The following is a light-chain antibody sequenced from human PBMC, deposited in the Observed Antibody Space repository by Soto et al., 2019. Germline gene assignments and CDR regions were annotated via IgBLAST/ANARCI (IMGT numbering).Light chain of an antibody. J-gene: IGKJ1*01. CDR1: QSVSSSY. Sequence: EIVLTQSPGTLSLSPWERATLSCRASQSVSSSYLAWYQQKPGQAPRLIIYGASSRATGIPDRFSGSGSGTDFTLTINRLEPEDFAVYYCQQYGNSPPTFGQGTKVDI. CDR2: GAS. V-gene: IGKV3-20*01. CDR3: QQYGNSPPT.